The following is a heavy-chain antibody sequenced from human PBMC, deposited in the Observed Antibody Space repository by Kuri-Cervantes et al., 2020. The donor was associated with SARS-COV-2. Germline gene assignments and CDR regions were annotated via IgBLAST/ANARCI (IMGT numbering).Heavy chain of an antibody. CDR1: GFAFNHHW. CDR3: ARDSPPYSGSYYVQNSFDY. V-gene: IGHV3-74*03. D-gene: IGHD1-26*01. J-gene: IGHJ4*02. Sequence: LSLTCAASGFAFNHHWMHWVRQVPGKGLVWVSRVDSDGSSVTYADSVKGRFTSSRDNAKNTLYLQMNSLRDEDTAVYYCARDSPPYSGSYYVQNSFDYWGQGTLVTVSS. CDR2: VDSDGSSV.